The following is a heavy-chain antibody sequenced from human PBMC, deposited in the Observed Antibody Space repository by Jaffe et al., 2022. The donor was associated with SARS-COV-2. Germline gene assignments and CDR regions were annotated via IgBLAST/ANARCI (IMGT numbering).Heavy chain of an antibody. CDR3: ASSGSYKGTVTDYFDY. CDR2: ISYDGSNK. D-gene: IGHD3-10*01. CDR1: GFTFSSYV. J-gene: IGHJ4*02. V-gene: IGHV3-30*04. Sequence: QVQLVESGGGVVQPGRSLRLSCAASGFTFSSYVMQWVRQAPGKGLEWVAVISYDGSNKYYADSVKGRFTISRDNSKKTLYLQMNSLRAEDTAVYYCASSGSYKGTVTDYFDYWGQGTLVTVSS.